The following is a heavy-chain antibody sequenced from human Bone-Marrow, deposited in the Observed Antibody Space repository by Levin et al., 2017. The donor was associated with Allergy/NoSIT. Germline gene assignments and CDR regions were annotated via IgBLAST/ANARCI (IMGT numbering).Heavy chain of an antibody. CDR1: GFTFSSYE. D-gene: IGHD6-13*01. V-gene: IGHV3-48*03. CDR3: ARDIRGSSWFPYYYYGMDV. J-gene: IGHJ6*02. Sequence: GGSLRLSCVASGFTFSSYEMNWVRQAPGKGLEWVSYISSSGSTIYYADSVKGRFTISRDNAKNSLYLQMNSLRAEDTAVYYCARDIRGSSWFPYYYYGMDVWGQGTTVTVSS. CDR2: ISSSGSTI.